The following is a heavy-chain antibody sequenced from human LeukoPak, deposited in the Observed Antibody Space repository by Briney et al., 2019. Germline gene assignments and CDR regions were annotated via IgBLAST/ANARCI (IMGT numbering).Heavy chain of an antibody. CDR2: ISAYNGNT. J-gene: IGHJ4*02. CDR1: GYNFTSYG. V-gene: IGHV1-18*04. Sequence: ASVKVSCKASGYNFTSYGISWVQQAPGQGLEWMGWISAYNGNTNYAQKLQGRVTMTTDTSTSTAYMELRSLRSDDTAVYYCARAPAALLWFGESGNFDYWGQGALVTVSS. CDR3: ARAPAALLWFGESGNFDY. D-gene: IGHD3-10*01.